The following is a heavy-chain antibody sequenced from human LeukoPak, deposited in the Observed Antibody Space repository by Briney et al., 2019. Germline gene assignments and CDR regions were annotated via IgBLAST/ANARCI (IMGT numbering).Heavy chain of an antibody. J-gene: IGHJ3*02. CDR2: ISYSSTHI. CDR1: GYTFSIYD. CDR3: ARDSRYNWNDEADAFYI. D-gene: IGHD1-20*01. Sequence: PGMSLTLSCAASGYTFSIYDMHWLRQAPGKGLDWVFSISYSSTHIYYAVSEKRRFNISRDYAKNSVYLQMNRLTSEDAAVYWCARDSRYNWNDEADAFYIWGQGTMVTVPS. V-gene: IGHV3-21*01.